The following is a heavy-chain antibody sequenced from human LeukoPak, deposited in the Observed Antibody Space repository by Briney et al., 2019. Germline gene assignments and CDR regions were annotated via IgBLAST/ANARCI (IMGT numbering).Heavy chain of an antibody. CDR1: GYTFTGYY. CDR2: INPNSGGT. J-gene: IGHJ6*03. V-gene: IGHV1-2*02. CDR3: ASTVTTGHYYYYMDV. D-gene: IGHD4-17*01. Sequence: ASVKVSCKASGYTFTGYYMHWVRQAPGQGLEWMGWINPNSGGTNYAQKFQGRVTMTRDTSISTAYMELSRLRSGDTAVYYCASTVTTGHYYYYMDVWGKGTTVTVSS.